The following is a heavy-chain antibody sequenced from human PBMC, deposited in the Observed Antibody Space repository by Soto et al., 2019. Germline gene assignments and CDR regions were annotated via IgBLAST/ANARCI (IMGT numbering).Heavy chain of an antibody. J-gene: IGHJ6*02. V-gene: IGHV3-30*18. Sequence: QVQLVESGGGVVQPGRSLRLSCAASGFTFSTYGMHWVRQAPGKGLEWVAVISYDGSGYSYADSVKGRFTISRDNSKNTLYLLINSLRAEDTAVYYCAKDDYGMDVWGQGTTVTVSS. CDR2: ISYDGSGY. CDR1: GFTFSTYG. CDR3: AKDDYGMDV.